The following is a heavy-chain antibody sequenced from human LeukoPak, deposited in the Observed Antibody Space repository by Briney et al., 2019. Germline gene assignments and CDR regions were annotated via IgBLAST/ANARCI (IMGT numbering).Heavy chain of an antibody. D-gene: IGHD4-23*01. V-gene: IGHV1-46*01. Sequence: ASVKVSCKASGYTFTSYYMHWVRQAPGQGLEWMGIINPSGGSTSYAQKLQGRVTMTRDMSTSTVYMELSSLRSEDTAVYYCARGDSVPLGGGNLLRVLYFNDWGQGTLVAVSS. CDR1: GYTFTSYY. J-gene: IGHJ1*01. CDR3: ARGDSVPLGGGNLLRVLYFND. CDR2: INPSGGST.